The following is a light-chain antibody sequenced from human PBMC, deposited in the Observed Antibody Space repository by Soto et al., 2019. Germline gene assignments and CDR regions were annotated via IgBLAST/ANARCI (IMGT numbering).Light chain of an antibody. V-gene: IGKV1-5*01. CDR2: DAS. CDR1: QSISSW. Sequence: DMQMTQPPSPLSASVGDRVTITCRASQSISSWLAWYQQKPGKAPKLLIYDASSLESGVPSRFSGSGSGTDFTLTISSLQPEDFVTYYCKQYNSYCWTFCQGTNVDIK. CDR3: KQYNSYCWT. J-gene: IGKJ1*01.